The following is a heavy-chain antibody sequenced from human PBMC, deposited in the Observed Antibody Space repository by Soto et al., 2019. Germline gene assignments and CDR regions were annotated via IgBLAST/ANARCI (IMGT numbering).Heavy chain of an antibody. CDR2: ISAYNGNT. J-gene: IGHJ4*02. CDR1: GYTFTSYG. D-gene: IGHD6-19*01. Sequence: ASVKVSCKASGYTFTSYGISWVRQAPGQGLEWMGWISAYNGNTNYAQKLQGRVTMTADTSTGTAYMELRSLRSDDTAVYYCARTIEYSSGWYSDYWGQGTLVTVSS. CDR3: ARTIEYSSGWYSDY. V-gene: IGHV1-18*01.